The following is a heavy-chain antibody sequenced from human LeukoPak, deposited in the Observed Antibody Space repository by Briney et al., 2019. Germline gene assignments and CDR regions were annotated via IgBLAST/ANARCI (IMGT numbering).Heavy chain of an antibody. V-gene: IGHV3-15*01. CDR2: IKSKTDGGTT. Sequence: AGSLRLSCAASGFTFNNAWMSWVRQAPGKGLEWIGRIKSKTDGGTTDYAAPVKGRFTISRDDSKNTLFLQMNSLKTEDTAGYYCTTGFYYDSIGYFYWGQGTLVTVSS. J-gene: IGHJ4*02. D-gene: IGHD3-22*01. CDR3: TTGFYYDSIGYFY. CDR1: GFTFNNAW.